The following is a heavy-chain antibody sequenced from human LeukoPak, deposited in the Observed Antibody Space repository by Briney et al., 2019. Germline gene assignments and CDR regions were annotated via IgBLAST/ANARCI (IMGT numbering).Heavy chain of an antibody. Sequence: SETLSLTCAVYGGSFSGYYWSWIRQHRGKGLEWIGYIYYSGSTYYNPSLKSRVTISVDTSKNQFSLKLRSVTAADTAVYYCARDADNWNDAFDIWGQGTMVTVSS. CDR3: ARDADNWNDAFDI. CDR2: IYYSGST. V-gene: IGHV4-31*11. CDR1: GGSFSGYY. D-gene: IGHD1-20*01. J-gene: IGHJ3*02.